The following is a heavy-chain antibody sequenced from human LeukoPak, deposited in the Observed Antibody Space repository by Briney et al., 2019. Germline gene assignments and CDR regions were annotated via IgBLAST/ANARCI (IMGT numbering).Heavy chain of an antibody. V-gene: IGHV3-21*04. CDR1: GFTFSSYS. CDR2: ISSSSSYI. Sequence: PGGSLRLSCAASGFTFSSYSMNWVRQAPGKGLEWVSSISSSSSYIYYADSVKGRFTISRDNAKNSLYLQMNSLRAEDTAVYYCARHLNYYYYYGMDVWGQGTTVTVSS. J-gene: IGHJ6*02. CDR3: ARHLNYYYYYGMDV.